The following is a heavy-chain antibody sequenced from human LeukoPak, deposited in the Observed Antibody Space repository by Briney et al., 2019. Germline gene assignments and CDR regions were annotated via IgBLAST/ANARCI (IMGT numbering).Heavy chain of an antibody. J-gene: IGHJ4*02. V-gene: IGHV4-34*01. D-gene: IGHD2-15*01. Sequence: GSLRLSCTASGFTFGDYAMSWVRQAPGKGLEWIGEINHSGSTNYNPSLKSRVTISVDTSKNQFSLKLSSVTAADTAVYYCARVGSVVVAATTPSRGYFDYWGQGTLVTVSS. CDR1: GFTFGDYA. CDR2: INHSGST. CDR3: ARVGSVVVAATTPSRGYFDY.